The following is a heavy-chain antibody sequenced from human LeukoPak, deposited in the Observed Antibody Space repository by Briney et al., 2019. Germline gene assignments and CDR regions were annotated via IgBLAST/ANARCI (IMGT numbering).Heavy chain of an antibody. CDR1: GFTVSSNY. D-gene: IGHD1-26*01. Sequence: GGSLRLSCAASGFTVSSNYMSWVRQAPGKGLEWVSVIYSGGSTYYADSVKGRFTISRDNSKNTLYLQMNSLRVEDTSIYYCAKVSGTYWSFDHWGHGTLVTVSS. J-gene: IGHJ4*01. CDR2: IYSGGST. V-gene: IGHV3-53*01. CDR3: AKVSGTYWSFDH.